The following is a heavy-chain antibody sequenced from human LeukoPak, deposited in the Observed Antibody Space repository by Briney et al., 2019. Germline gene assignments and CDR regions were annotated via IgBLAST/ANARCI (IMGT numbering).Heavy chain of an antibody. CDR1: GFTVSSNY. D-gene: IGHD3-10*02. CDR3: AELGITMIGGV. J-gene: IGHJ6*04. V-gene: IGHV3-21*01. CDR2: ISSRSSYI. Sequence: GGSLRLSCAASGFTVSSNYMSWVRQAPGKGLEWVSSISSRSSYIYYVDSVKGRFTISRDNAKNSLYLQMNSLRAEDTAVYYCAELGITMIGGVWGKGTTVTISS.